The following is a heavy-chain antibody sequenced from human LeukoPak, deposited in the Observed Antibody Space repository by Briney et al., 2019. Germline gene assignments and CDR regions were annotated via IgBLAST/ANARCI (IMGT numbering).Heavy chain of an antibody. V-gene: IGHV3-23*01. CDR3: ARDQGGVGY. CDR1: GFTFSSYG. D-gene: IGHD3-16*01. CDR2: ISGSGGST. J-gene: IGHJ4*02. Sequence: GTLRLSCAASGFTFSSYGMSWVRPAPGKGLEWVSAISGSGGSTYYADSVKGRFTISRDNAKNSLYLQMNSLRAEDTAVYYCARDQGGVGYWGQGTLVTVSS.